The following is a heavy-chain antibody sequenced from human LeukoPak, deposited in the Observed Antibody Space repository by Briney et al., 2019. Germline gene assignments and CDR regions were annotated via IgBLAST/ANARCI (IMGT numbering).Heavy chain of an antibody. V-gene: IGHV3-30*18. CDR1: GLTFSSYG. D-gene: IGHD5-12*01. J-gene: IGHJ6*02. CDR3: AKDLDIVATGYYYYYYGMDV. Sequence: GGSLRLSCAASGLTFSSYGMHWVRRAPGKGLEWVAVISYDGSNKYYADSVKGRFTISRDNSKDTLYLQMNSLRAEDTAVYYCAKDLDIVATGYYYYYYGMDVWGQGTTVTVSS. CDR2: ISYDGSNK.